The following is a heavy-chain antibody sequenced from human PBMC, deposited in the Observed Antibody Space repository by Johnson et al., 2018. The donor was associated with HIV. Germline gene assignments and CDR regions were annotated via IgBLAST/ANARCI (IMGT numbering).Heavy chain of an antibody. CDR3: VREDGAFDL. Sequence: VQLVESGGVVVQPGGSLRLSCAASGFTFDDYTMHWVRQAPGKGLEWVSLISWDGGSTYYADSVKGRFTISRDNSKNSLYLQMNSLRADDTAVYYCVREDGAFDLWGQGTVVTVSS. CDR2: ISWDGGST. D-gene: IGHD1-26*01. V-gene: IGHV3-43*01. J-gene: IGHJ3*01. CDR1: GFTFDDYT.